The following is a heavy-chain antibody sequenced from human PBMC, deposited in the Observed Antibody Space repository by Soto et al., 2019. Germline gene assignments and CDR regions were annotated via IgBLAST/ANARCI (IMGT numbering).Heavy chain of an antibody. CDR2: MYYNGNI. CDR3: ASGGNWFDP. D-gene: IGHD3-16*01. V-gene: IGHV4-59*01. Sequence: XTLSPACHLSGGSISNYYCTWVRQSPEKGLEWSGYMYYNGNINYNPSLKSRVTISIDTSKNQLSLTPKSVTPADTAVYYCASGGNWFDPWGQGVLVTVS. J-gene: IGHJ5*02. CDR1: GGSISNYY.